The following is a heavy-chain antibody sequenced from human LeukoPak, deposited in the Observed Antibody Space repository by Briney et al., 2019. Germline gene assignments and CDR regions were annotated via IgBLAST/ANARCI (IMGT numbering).Heavy chain of an antibody. V-gene: IGHV4-31*03. CDR3: AREHSWDFWSGYYTDY. CDR1: GGSISSGGYY. CDR2: IYYSGST. Sequence: SETLSLTCTVSGGSISSGGYYWSWIRQHPGKGLEWIGYIYYSGSTYYNPSLKSRVTISVDTSKNQFSLKLSSVTTADTAVYYCAREHSWDFWSGYYTDYWGQGTLVTVSS. D-gene: IGHD3-3*01. J-gene: IGHJ4*02.